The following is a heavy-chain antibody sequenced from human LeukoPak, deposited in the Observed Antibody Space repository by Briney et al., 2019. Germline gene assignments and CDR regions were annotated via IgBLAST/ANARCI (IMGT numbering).Heavy chain of an antibody. CDR1: GFSVSDNY. J-gene: IGHJ3*02. V-gene: IGHV3-66*01. D-gene: IGHD3-22*01. CDR2: IYSGGAT. Sequence: GGSLRLSCAASGFSVSDNYVSWVRQAPGKGLEWVAVIYSGGATFYPDSVKGRFTISRDNSENTLYLQMNSLRAEDTAVYFCARGGGAYYYASSGYYGAAFDIWGQGTMVTVSS. CDR3: ARGGGAYYYASSGYYGAAFDI.